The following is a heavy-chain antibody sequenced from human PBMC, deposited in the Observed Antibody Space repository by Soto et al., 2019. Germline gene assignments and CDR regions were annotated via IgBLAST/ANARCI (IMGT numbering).Heavy chain of an antibody. CDR3: ARGGNRYGSNSSGVGCFDY. Sequence: SATLSLTCTVSCASNSSSYWSWIRQPAGRGLEWIGYIFHSGTTNYNPSLKSRVTISVDTSQNQFSLNLNSLTTADTAVCFCARGGNRYGSNSSGVGCFDYWGQGTLVT. J-gene: IGHJ4*02. V-gene: IGHV4-59*01. CDR1: CASNSSSY. CDR2: IFHSGTT. D-gene: IGHD6-6*01.